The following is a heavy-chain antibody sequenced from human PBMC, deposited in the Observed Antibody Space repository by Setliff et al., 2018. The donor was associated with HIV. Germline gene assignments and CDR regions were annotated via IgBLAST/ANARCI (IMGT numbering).Heavy chain of an antibody. D-gene: IGHD2-2*02. CDR2: IHYNGRT. CDR3: ARYTSKVDWFDP. J-gene: IGHJ5*02. CDR1: ADSITNTLYY. Sequence: PSETLSLTCSVSADSITNTLYYWSWIRQPPGKGLEWIAIIHYNGRTYYDPSLKSRVTIFVDTSKTQFYLKLRSVTASDTAVYYCARYTSKVDWFDPWGQGTLVTVSS. V-gene: IGHV4-39*01.